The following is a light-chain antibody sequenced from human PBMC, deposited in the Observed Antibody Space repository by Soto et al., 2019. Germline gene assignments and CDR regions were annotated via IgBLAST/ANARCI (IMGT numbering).Light chain of an antibody. CDR2: DAS. CDR1: QSISSS. J-gene: IGKJ1*01. Sequence: EIVLTQSPATLSLSPGKRATLSCRASQSISSSLAWYQQKPGQAPRLLIYDASTSATVFPARFSGSGSGTDFTLTIGSLEPEDFAVYYCQQRSEWPRTLGQGTKVDIK. V-gene: IGKV3-11*01. CDR3: QQRSEWPRT.